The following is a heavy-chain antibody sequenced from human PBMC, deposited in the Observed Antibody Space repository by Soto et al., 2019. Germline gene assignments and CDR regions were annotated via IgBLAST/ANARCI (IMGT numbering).Heavy chain of an antibody. Sequence: EMQLVESGGGLVQPGRSLRLSCAASGFTFDDYAMHWVRQAPGKGLEWVSGISWNSGSIGYADSVKGRFTISRDNAKNSLYLQMNSLRAEDTALYYCAKDRRALRRGGAFDIWGQGTMVTVSS. CDR1: GFTFDDYA. CDR2: ISWNSGSI. V-gene: IGHV3-9*01. D-gene: IGHD3-10*01. J-gene: IGHJ3*02. CDR3: AKDRRALRRGGAFDI.